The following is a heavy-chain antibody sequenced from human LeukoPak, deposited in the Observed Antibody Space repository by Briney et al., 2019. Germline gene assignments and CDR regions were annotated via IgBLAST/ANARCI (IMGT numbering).Heavy chain of an antibody. CDR2: MNPNSGNT. Sequence: GASVKVSCKASGYTFSSYDINWVRQATGQGLEWMGWMNPNSGNTGYAQKFQGRVTITRNTSISTAYMELSSLRSEDTAVYYCAIGRSRRDIVVVPATWPMGYWGQGTLVTVSS. D-gene: IGHD2-2*01. CDR3: AIGRSRRDIVVVPATWPMGY. V-gene: IGHV1-8*03. CDR1: GYTFSSYD. J-gene: IGHJ4*02.